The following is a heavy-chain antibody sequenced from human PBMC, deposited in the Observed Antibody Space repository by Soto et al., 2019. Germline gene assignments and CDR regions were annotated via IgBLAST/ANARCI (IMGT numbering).Heavy chain of an antibody. J-gene: IGHJ6*02. CDR1: GGSFSSGDYY. CDR2: IYYTGST. CDR3: ARIHFGDQPSYYYYGMDV. D-gene: IGHD4-17*01. Sequence: QVQLQESGPGVVKPSQTLSLTCTVSGGSFSSGDYYWSWVRQPTGKGLEWIGYIYYTGSTFNNPSLKSRVSISIDTSKTQFSLKLSYVTAADTAVYYCARIHFGDQPSYYYYGMDVWGQGTTVTVSS. V-gene: IGHV4-30-4*01.